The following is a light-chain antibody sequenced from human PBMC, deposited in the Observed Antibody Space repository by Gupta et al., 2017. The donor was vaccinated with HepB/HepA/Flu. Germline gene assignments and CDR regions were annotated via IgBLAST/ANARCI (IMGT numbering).Light chain of an antibody. V-gene: IGKV3-15*01. CDR2: GAS. J-gene: IGKJ1*01. CDR1: QSVSST. CDR3: QQDNNWPQT. Sequence: EIAMTQSPATLSVSPGESATLSCRASQSVSSTLAWYQQKPGQAPRLLIYGASTRATGIPARFSGSGSGTEFTLTISSRQSEDFAVYYCQQDNNWPQTFGQGTKVEIK.